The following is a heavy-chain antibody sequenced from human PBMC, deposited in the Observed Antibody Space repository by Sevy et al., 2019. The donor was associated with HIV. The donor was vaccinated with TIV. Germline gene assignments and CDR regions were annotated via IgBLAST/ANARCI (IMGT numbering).Heavy chain of an antibody. D-gene: IGHD3-9*01. CDR2: IIPILGIA. CDR1: GGTFSSYA. J-gene: IGHJ6*03. CDR3: ARVGYYDILTGFKSHYYYYMDV. V-gene: IGHV1-69*10. Sequence: ASVKVSCKASGGTFSSYAISWVRQAPGQGLEWMGGIIPILGIANYAQKFQGRVTITADKSTSTAYMELSSLRSEDTAVYYCARVGYYDILTGFKSHYYYYMDVWGKGTTVTVSS.